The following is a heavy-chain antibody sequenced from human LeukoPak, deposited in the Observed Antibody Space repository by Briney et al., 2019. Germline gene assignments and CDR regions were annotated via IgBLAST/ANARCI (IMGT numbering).Heavy chain of an antibody. CDR1: GFTFDDYA. CDR3: ARDPPFRTGWSQNRFDF. Sequence: PGGSLTLSCAPSGFTFDDYAFHWVRQAPGQGLEWVALISHDGGNIYYTPSVQGRFNISRDNSKNMLYLQMNSLRREDTAVYYCARDPPFRTGWSQNRFDFWGQGTLVTVSS. J-gene: IGHJ4*02. CDR2: ISHDGGNI. D-gene: IGHD7-27*01. V-gene: IGHV3-30*04.